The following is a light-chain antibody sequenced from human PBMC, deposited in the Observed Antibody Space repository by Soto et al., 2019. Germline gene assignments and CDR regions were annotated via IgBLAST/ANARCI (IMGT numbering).Light chain of an antibody. J-gene: IGKJ1*01. CDR2: AAS. Sequence: DIQMTQSPSSLSASVGDTVTITCRASQGIIDYLAWFQQRPGQAPKLLIYAASTLHTGVPSRFSGSGAGGSGAGTECTLTTSSLQPEDVGTYYCQKYDTAPQTFGPGPSVEIK. CDR3: QKYDTAPQT. V-gene: IGKV1-27*01. CDR1: QGIIDY.